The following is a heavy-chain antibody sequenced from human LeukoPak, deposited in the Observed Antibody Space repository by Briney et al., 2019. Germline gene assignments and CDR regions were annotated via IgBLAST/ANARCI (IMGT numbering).Heavy chain of an antibody. V-gene: IGHV3-23*01. D-gene: IGHD5-24*01. J-gene: IGHJ6*03. CDR1: GITFSSHA. CDR3: AKGGAATMRDGYNYYYYYMEV. CDR2: ISGSGGHT. Sequence: GGSLRLSCAASGITFSSHAMSWVRQAPGKGLEWVSLISGSGGHTYYGDSVKGRFTISRDNSTNRLYLQMNSLRPENTAVYYCAKGGAATMRDGYNYYYYYMEVWGRGTTVTVSS.